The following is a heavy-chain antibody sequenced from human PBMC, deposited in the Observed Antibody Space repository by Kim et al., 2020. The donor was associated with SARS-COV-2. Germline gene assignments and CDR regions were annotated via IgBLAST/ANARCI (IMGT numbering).Heavy chain of an antibody. V-gene: IGHV3-23*01. CDR3: AKGTGSGRPYYFDS. CDR2: ISGSGGRT. Sequence: GGSLRLSCAASGFSFSSYAVSWVRQAPGKGLQWVSDISGSGGRTYYADSVKGRFTISRDNSRNTLYLQMNSLRAEDTALYFCAKGTGSGRPYYFDSWGQG. J-gene: IGHJ4*02. CDR1: GFSFSSYA. D-gene: IGHD3-10*01.